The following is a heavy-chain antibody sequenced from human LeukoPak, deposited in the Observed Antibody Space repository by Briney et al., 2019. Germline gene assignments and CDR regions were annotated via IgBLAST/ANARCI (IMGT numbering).Heavy chain of an antibody. CDR2: MNPNSGNT. CDR1: GYTFTSYD. D-gene: IGHD3-9*01. Sequence: ASVKVSCKASGYTFTSYDINWVRQATGQGLEWMGWMNPNSGNTGYAQKFQGRVTMTGNTSISTAYMELSSLRSEDTAVYYCARKGSELRYFDWLGPPRSNWFDPWGQGTLVTVSS. CDR3: ARKGSELRYFDWLGPPRSNWFDP. V-gene: IGHV1-8*01. J-gene: IGHJ5*02.